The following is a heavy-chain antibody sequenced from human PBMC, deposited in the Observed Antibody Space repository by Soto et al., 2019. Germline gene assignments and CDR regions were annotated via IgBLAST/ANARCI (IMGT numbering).Heavy chain of an antibody. V-gene: IGHV3-53*01. J-gene: IGHJ6*02. CDR1: GFTVSNSY. Sequence: GGSLRLSCAASGFTVSNSYMSWVRQAPGKGLEWVSGVYSGGTTYYADSVQGRFTISRDNSKNTLHLQMNSLRVEDTAVYYCVRGRYYGMDVWGQGTTVTV. CDR2: VYSGGTT. CDR3: VRGRYYGMDV.